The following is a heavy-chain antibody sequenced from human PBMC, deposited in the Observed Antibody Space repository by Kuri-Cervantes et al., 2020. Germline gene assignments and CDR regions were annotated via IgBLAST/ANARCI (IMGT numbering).Heavy chain of an antibody. CDR3: AKDGLPGGFDY. D-gene: IGHD1-1*01. J-gene: IGHJ4*02. V-gene: IGHV1-18*04. CDR1: GYTFTAYY. CDR2: ISAYNGNT. Sequence: ASVKVSCKASGYTFTAYYMHWVRQAPGQGLEWMGWISAYNGNTNYAQKLQGRVTMTTDTSTSTAYMELRSLRSDDTAVYYCAKDGLPGGFDYWGQGTLVTVSS.